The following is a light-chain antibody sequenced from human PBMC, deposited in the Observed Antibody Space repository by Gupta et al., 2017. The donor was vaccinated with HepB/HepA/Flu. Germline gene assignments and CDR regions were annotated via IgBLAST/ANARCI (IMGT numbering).Light chain of an antibody. V-gene: IGLV1-44*01. CDR2: SNN. Sequence: QSVLTQPPSASGTPGQRVTISCSGSSSNIGSNTVNWYQQLPGTAPKLLIYSNNQRPSAVPDRFSGSKSGTSASLASSGLQAEDEADYYCAAWDDSLNGPVFGGGTKLTVL. J-gene: IGLJ2*01. CDR3: AAWDDSLNGPV. CDR1: SSNIGSNT.